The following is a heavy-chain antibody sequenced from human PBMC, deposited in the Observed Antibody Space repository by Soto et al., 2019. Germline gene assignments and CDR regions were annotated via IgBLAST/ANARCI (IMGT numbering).Heavy chain of an antibody. CDR3: ARHLEGSGSYSYYYGLDV. CDR1: GYSFTSYW. Sequence: PGESLKISCKGSGYSFTSYWISWVRQMPGKGLEWMGRIDPSDSYTNYSPSFQGHVTISADKSISTAYLQWSSLKASDTAMYYCARHLEGSGSYSYYYGLDVWGQGTTVTVSS. CDR2: IDPSDSYT. J-gene: IGHJ6*02. V-gene: IGHV5-10-1*01. D-gene: IGHD3-10*01.